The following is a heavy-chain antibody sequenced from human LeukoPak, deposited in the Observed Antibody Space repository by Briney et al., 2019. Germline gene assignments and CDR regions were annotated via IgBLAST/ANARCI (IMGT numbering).Heavy chain of an antibody. D-gene: IGHD3-16*01. Sequence: GGSLRLSCAVSGFTFSSYAMSWVRQAPGKGLEWVSAISGSGGGTFYADSVRGRFTISRDNSKNTVYLQMNSLRAEDTAVYYCAKDYAGGWPKRGMDVWGKGTTVAISS. CDR1: GFTFSSYA. V-gene: IGHV3-23*01. CDR3: AKDYAGGWPKRGMDV. CDR2: ISGSGGGT. J-gene: IGHJ6*03.